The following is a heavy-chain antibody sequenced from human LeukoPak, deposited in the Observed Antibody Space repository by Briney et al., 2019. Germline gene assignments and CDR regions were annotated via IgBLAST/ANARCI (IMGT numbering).Heavy chain of an antibody. D-gene: IGHD3-10*01. Sequence: SETLFLTCTVSGGSISSSSYYWGWIRQPPGKGLEWIGSIYYSGSTYYNLSLKSRVTISVDTSKNQFSLKLSSVTAADTAVYYCASDALWFGEGYFDYWGQGTLVTVSS. V-gene: IGHV4-39*01. CDR2: IYYSGST. CDR1: GGSISSSSYY. J-gene: IGHJ4*02. CDR3: ASDALWFGEGYFDY.